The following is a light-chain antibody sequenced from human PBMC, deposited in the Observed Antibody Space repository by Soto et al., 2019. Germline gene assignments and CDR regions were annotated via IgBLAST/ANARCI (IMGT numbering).Light chain of an antibody. V-gene: IGKV1-5*03. CDR2: KAS. Sequence: DIQMTQSPSTLSASVGDRVTITCRASQSISYWLAWYQQKPGKAPKLLIYKASSLEGGVPSRFSGSGSGTEFTLTISSLQPDDFATYYCQQYNTFPWTFGQGTKVEVE. CDR1: QSISYW. J-gene: IGKJ1*01. CDR3: QQYNTFPWT.